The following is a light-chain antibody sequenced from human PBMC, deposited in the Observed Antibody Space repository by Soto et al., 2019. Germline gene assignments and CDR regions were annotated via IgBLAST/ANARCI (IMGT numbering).Light chain of an antibody. V-gene: IGLV2-14*03. J-gene: IGLJ1*01. CDR2: DVS. CDR1: SSDVGGYNY. CDR3: SSYTTSNTRQIV. Sequence: QSVLTQPAPVSGCPGQSITISRTGTSSDVGGYNYVSWYQHHPGKAPKLLIYDVSNRPSGISNRFSGSKSDNTASLTISGLQPEDEADYYCSSYTTSNTRQIVFGTGTKVTVL.